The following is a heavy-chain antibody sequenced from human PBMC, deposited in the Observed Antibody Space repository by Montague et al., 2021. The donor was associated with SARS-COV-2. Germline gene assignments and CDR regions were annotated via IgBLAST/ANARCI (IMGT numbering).Heavy chain of an antibody. CDR2: INHGGST. J-gene: IGHJ6*03. Sequence: SETLSLTCAVHGTSFSGYYWNWIRQPPGKGLEWIGEINHGGSTKYSPSLKSRLTISADTSKNQFSLKLTCVAAADTAVYYCARLRDGVVPSPILGVGPYYSYYYMDIWGRGTTVTVSS. CDR3: ARLRDGVVPSPILGVGPYYSYYYMDI. CDR1: GTSFSGYY. V-gene: IGHV4-34*01. D-gene: IGHD3-10*01.